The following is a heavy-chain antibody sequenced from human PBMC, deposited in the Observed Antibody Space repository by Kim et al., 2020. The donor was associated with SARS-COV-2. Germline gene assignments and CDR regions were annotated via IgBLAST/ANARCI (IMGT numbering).Heavy chain of an antibody. V-gene: IGHV4-31*03. D-gene: IGHD6-19*01. CDR1: GGSVSSGNYY. J-gene: IGHJ4*02. CDR2: IYNSGST. CDR3: ARVPPLGSGWLFDY. Sequence: SETLSLTCTVSGGSVSSGNYYWSWIRQHPGKGLEWIGYIYNSGSTYYNPSLKSRVTISADTSTNQFSLKLTSVTAADTAVYYCARVPPLGSGWLFDYWGQGTLVTVSS.